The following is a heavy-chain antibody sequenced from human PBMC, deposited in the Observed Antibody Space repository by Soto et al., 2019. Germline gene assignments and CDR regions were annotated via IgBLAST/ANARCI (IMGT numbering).Heavy chain of an antibody. CDR2: IGPNKGDT. D-gene: IGHD1-7*01. Sequence: QVPLVQSGAEVKKPGASVKVSCKASGYTFTSYDINWVRQATGQGLEWVGEIGPNKGDTKYAQKFQGRVTMTRDTSISTVYMELSNLSPDDTAVYYCGRGRSGELVVFYWGQGTLVTVYS. CDR1: GYTFTSYD. J-gene: IGHJ4*02. CDR3: GRGRSGELVVFY. V-gene: IGHV1-2*02.